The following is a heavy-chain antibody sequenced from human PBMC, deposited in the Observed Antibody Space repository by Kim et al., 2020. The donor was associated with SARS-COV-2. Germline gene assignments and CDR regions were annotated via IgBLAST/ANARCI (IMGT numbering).Heavy chain of an antibody. CDR2: INHSGST. CDR3: ARGRAGVVPAPILGIGPHYYYYGMDV. CDR1: SGSLSGYY. J-gene: IGHJ6*02. Sequence: SETLSLTCAVYSGSLSGYYWSWIRQPPGKGLEWIGEINHSGSTNYNPSLKSRVTISVDTSKNRFSLKLSSVSAADTAFYYCARGRAGVVPAPILGIGPHYYYYGMDVWGQGTTVTVSS. D-gene: IGHD2-2*02. V-gene: IGHV4-34*01.